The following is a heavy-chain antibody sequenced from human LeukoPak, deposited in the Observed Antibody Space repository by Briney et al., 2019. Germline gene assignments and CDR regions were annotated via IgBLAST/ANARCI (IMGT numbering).Heavy chain of an antibody. D-gene: IGHD3-22*01. Sequence: PSETLSLTCTVSGGSISSGGYYWSWIRQHPGKGLEWIGYIYYSGSTYYNPSLKSRVTISVDTSKNQFSLKLSSVTAADTAVYYCARGTFDSSGYYLFDYWGQGTLVTVSS. V-gene: IGHV4-31*03. CDR3: ARGTFDSSGYYLFDY. J-gene: IGHJ4*02. CDR2: IYYSGST. CDR1: GGSISSGGYY.